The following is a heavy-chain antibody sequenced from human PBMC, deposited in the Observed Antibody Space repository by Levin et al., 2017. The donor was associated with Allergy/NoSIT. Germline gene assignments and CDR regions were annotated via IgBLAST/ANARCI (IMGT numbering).Heavy chain of an antibody. J-gene: IGHJ4*02. V-gene: IGHV3-7*01. Sequence: RPGGSLRLSCVASGFSFSTSWMTWVRQAPGKGLEWVANIKADGSEKYYGDSMKGRFTVSRDNAKNSLYLQMNSLRAEDTAVYYCARDLSYWGQGTLVTVSS. CDR2: IKADGSEK. CDR3: ARDLSY. CDR1: GFSFSTSW.